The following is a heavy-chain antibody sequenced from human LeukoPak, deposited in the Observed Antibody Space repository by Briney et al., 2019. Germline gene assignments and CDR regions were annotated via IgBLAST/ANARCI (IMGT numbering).Heavy chain of an antibody. CDR2: ISYDGSNK. CDR3: ARDRGVVVPAAIYYYYGMDV. V-gene: IGHV3-30-3*01. J-gene: IGHJ6*02. Sequence: GGSLRLSCAASGFTFSSYAMHWVRQAPGKGLEWVAVISYDGSNKYYADSVKGRLTISRDNSKNTLYLQMNSLRAEDTAVYYCARDRGVVVPAAIYYYYGMDVWGQGTTVTVSS. D-gene: IGHD2-2*01. CDR1: GFTFSSYA.